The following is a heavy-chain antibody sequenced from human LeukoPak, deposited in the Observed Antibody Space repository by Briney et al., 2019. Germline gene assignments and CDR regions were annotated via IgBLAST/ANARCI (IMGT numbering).Heavy chain of an antibody. CDR1: GGSFSGYY. J-gene: IGHJ5*02. CDR2: INHSGST. D-gene: IGHD2-15*01. CDR3: ARWWGFDP. V-gene: IGHV4-34*01. Sequence: SETLSLTCAVYGGSFSGYYWSWIRQPPGKGLEWIGEINHSGSTNYNPSLKSRVTISVDTSKNHFSLKLTSVTAADTAVYYCARWWGFDPWGQGTLVTVSS.